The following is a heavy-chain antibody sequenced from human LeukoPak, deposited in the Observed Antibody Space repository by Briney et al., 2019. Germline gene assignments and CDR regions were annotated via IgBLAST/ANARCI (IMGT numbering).Heavy chain of an antibody. CDR2: IKPDGSET. D-gene: IGHD6-19*01. CDR1: GFIFSTNW. V-gene: IGHV3-7*01. CDR3: ATAVSVAGDS. J-gene: IGHJ5*01. Sequence: PGGSLRLSCAASGFIFSTNWMSWFRQAPGKGLEWVAHIKPDGSETYYVDSLKGRFTIARDNAQNSLYLQMYSLRADDTAVYYCATAVSVAGDSWGQGTLVTVSS.